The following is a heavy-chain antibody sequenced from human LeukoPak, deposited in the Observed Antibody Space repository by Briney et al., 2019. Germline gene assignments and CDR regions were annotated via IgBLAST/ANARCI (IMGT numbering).Heavy chain of an antibody. Sequence: PGGSLRLSCAASGFTFSSYGMHWVRQAPGKGLEWVSYISSSSSTIYYADSVKGRFTISRDNAKNSLYLQMNSLRAEDTAVYYCARDPMDSSSWYPFDYWGQGTLVTVSS. V-gene: IGHV3-48*01. D-gene: IGHD6-13*01. CDR3: ARDPMDSSSWYPFDY. CDR1: GFTFSSYG. J-gene: IGHJ4*02. CDR2: ISSSSSTI.